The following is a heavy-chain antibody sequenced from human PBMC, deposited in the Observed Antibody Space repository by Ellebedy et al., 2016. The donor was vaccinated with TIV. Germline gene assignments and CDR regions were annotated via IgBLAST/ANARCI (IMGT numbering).Heavy chain of an antibody. CDR2: INTDGTIT. CDR3: ARDYWGY. Sequence: GGSLRLSCAAPGFSFSTYWMFWVRQAPGKGLVWVSRINTDGTITDYADSVKGRFTISRDNAKNTLYLQMNSLRADDTAVYYCARDYWGYWGQGTLVTVSS. J-gene: IGHJ4*02. V-gene: IGHV3-74*01. CDR1: GFSFSTYW. D-gene: IGHD3-16*01.